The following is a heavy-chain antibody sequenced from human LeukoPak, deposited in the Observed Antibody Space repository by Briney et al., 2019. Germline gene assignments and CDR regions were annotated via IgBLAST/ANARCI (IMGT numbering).Heavy chain of an antibody. CDR2: IYYSGST. CDR3: ARGGGGGYGSGSYYHDY. J-gene: IGHJ4*02. V-gene: IGHV4-59*01. CDR1: GGSISSYY. D-gene: IGHD3-10*01. Sequence: SETLSLTCTVSGGSISSYYWSWIRQPPGKGLEWIGYIYYSGSTNYNPSLKSRVTISVDTSKNQFSLKLSSVTAADMAVYYCARGGGGGYGSGSYYHDYWGRGTLVTVSS.